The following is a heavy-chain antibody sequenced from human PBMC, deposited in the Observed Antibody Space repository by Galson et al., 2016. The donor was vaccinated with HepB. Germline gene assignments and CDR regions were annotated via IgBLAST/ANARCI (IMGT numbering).Heavy chain of an antibody. D-gene: IGHD5-12*01. CDR3: AKGTRYSGPHYGYFDY. Sequence: SLRLSCAASGFTFSSYAMSWVRQAPGKGLEWVSAISGSGGSTYYADSVKGRFTISRDNSKSTLYLQMNSLRAEDTAVYYCAKGTRYSGPHYGYFDYWGQGTLVTVSS. V-gene: IGHV3-23*01. CDR1: GFTFSSYA. J-gene: IGHJ4*02. CDR2: ISGSGGST.